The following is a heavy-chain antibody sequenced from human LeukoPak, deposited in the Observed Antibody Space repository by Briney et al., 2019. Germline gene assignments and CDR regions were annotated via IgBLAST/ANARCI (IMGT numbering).Heavy chain of an antibody. CDR3: ARNQHDYVWGSYRSGLDY. Sequence: GGSLRLSCAASGFTFSSYGMHWVRQAPGKGLEWVAFIRYDGSNKYYADSVKGRFTISRDNSKNTLYLQMNSLRAKDTAVYYCARNQHDYVWGSYRSGLDYWGQGTLVTVSS. V-gene: IGHV3-30*02. CDR2: IRYDGSNK. CDR1: GFTFSSYG. J-gene: IGHJ4*02. D-gene: IGHD3-16*02.